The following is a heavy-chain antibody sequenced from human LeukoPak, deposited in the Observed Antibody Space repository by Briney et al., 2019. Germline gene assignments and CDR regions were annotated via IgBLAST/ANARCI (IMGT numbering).Heavy chain of an antibody. CDR1: GGSISSYY. CDR3: ARQGLLRYFDWPYNWFDP. Sequence: SETLSLTCTVSGGSISSYYWGWIRQPPGKGLEWIGGIYYSGSTYYNPSLKSRVTISVDTSKNQFSLKLSSVTAADTAVYYCARQGLLRYFDWPYNWFDPWGQGTLVTVSS. V-gene: IGHV4-39*01. D-gene: IGHD3-9*01. J-gene: IGHJ5*02. CDR2: IYYSGST.